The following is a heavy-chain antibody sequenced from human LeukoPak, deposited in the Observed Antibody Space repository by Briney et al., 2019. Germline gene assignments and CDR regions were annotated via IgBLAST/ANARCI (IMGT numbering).Heavy chain of an antibody. V-gene: IGHV4-30-2*01. CDR3: ARGPRTDPFTYGKYYYYGMDV. D-gene: IGHD1-14*01. J-gene: IGHJ6*02. Sequence: SETLSLTCTVSGGSISIGGYYWSWIRQPPGKGLEWIGYIYHSGSTYYNPSLKSRVTISVDTSKNQFSLKLSSVTAADTAVYHCARGPRTDPFTYGKYYYYGMDVWGQGTTVTVSS. CDR2: IYHSGST. CDR1: GGSISIGGYY.